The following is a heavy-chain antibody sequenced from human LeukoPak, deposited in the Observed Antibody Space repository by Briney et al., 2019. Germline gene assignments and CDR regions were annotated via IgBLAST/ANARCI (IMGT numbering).Heavy chain of an antibody. CDR1: EFTFSSYG. V-gene: IGHV3-30*02. CDR2: IRSDGSSK. CDR3: ASGLTGYPDY. Sequence: GGSLRLSCAASEFTFSSYGMHWVRQAPGKGLEWVAFIRSDGSSKYYTDSVKGRFTISGDNPKNTLYLQMNSLRAEDTAVYYCASGLTGYPDYWGQGTLVTVSS. J-gene: IGHJ4*02. D-gene: IGHD3-9*01.